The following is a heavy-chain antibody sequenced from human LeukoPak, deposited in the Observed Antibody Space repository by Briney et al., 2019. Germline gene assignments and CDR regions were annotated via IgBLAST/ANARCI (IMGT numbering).Heavy chain of an antibody. D-gene: IGHD4-23*01. CDR1: GGSISSYY. CDR3: ARGGGGGNSNYYYYMDV. J-gene: IGHJ6*03. Sequence: SETLSLTCTVSGGSISSYYWSWIRQPPGKGLEGIGYIYYRGSTNYNPSLKSRVTISVDTSKNQVSLKLSSVTAADTAVYYCARGGGGGNSNYYYYMDVWGKGTTVTVSS. V-gene: IGHV4-59*01. CDR2: IYYRGST.